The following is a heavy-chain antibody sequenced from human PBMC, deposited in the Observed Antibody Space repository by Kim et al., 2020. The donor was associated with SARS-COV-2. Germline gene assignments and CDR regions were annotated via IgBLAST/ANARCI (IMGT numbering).Heavy chain of an antibody. CDR1: GFTFTSRA. V-gene: IGHV3-23*01. CDR3: AQDHPSSGWPAFDS. CDR2: INNGGNA. D-gene: IGHD6-19*01. J-gene: IGHJ4*02. Sequence: GGSLRLSCAASGFTFTSRAMSWVRQAPGKGPEWVASINNGGNAYYADSVKGRFTVSRDITRDTLYLQMNNLRAEDTALYYCAQDHPSSGWPAFDSWGQGT.